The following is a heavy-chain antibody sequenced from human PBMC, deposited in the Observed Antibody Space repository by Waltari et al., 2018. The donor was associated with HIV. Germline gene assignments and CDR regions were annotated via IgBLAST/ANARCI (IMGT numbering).Heavy chain of an antibody. Sequence: QMRLQESGPGLVKPSETLSLTCNVSGGSITSSSNFWGWIRQPPGKGLEWIVSIEHEWSTQYDSSLKDSSLKSRVTISLDTSRNLFSLELTSVTATDTAIYYCASSYTYVVWCAFDTWGQGTLVTVSS. V-gene: IGHV4-39*02. CDR2: IEHEWSTQYDSS. CDR3: ASSYTYVVWCAFDT. CDR1: GGSITSSSNF. D-gene: IGHD3-9*01. J-gene: IGHJ3*02.